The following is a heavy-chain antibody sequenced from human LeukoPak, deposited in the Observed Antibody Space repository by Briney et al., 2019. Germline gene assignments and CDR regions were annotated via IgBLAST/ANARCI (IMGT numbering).Heavy chain of an antibody. CDR2: ISVSGTTM. CDR1: GGSISSSSYY. V-gene: IGHV3-11*01. D-gene: IGHD4-17*01. J-gene: IGHJ4*02. CDR3: ARVGRLQYGDYVAFDY. Sequence: LSLTCTVSGGSISSSSYYWGWIRQAPGKGLEWVSYISVSGTTMYYADSVKGRFTLSRDNAKNSLYLQMNSLRAEDTAVYYCARVGRLQYGDYVAFDYWGQGALVTVSS.